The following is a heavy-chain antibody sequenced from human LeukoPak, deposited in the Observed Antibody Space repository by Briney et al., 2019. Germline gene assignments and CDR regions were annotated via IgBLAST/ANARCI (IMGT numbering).Heavy chain of an antibody. J-gene: IGHJ3*01. CDR2: INHSGST. D-gene: IGHD3-22*01. V-gene: IGHV4-34*01. Sequence: SETLSLTCAVYGGSFSGYYWSWIRQPPGKGLEWIGEINHSGSTNYNPSLKSRVTISVDTSKNQFSLKLSSVTAADTAVYYCVKQWLRNAFDLWGQGTMVTVSS. CDR1: GGSFSGYY. CDR3: VKQWLRNAFDL.